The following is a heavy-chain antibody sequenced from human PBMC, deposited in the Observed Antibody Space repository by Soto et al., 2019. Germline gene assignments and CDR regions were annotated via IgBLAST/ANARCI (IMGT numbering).Heavy chain of an antibody. V-gene: IGHV3-23*01. CDR3: AKEGKYNYGYDPFDY. CDR1: GFTFSSFA. D-gene: IGHD5-18*01. CDR2: ISGSGVST. Sequence: EVQLLESGGGLVQPGGSLRLSCAASGFTFSSFAMSWVRQAPGKGLEWVSSISGSGVSTYYADSVKGRVTISRYNYKDTLYLQMNSLRAEDKAVYNCAKEGKYNYGYDPFDYWGQGTLVTVSS. J-gene: IGHJ4*02.